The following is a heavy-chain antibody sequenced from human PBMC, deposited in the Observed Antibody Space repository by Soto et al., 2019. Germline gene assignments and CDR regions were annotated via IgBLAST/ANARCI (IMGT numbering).Heavy chain of an antibody. V-gene: IGHV3-13*01. Sequence: GGSLRLSCAGSGFTFSTFDIHWVRQAPGKGLEWVSGIGTLSDTFYAASVQGRFTISRQNAKNSVYLQMNSLRAGDTAFYYCARGRSFSYDSTPPPMFDPWGQGTPVTVS. CDR1: GFTFSTFD. D-gene: IGHD3-10*01. J-gene: IGHJ5*02. CDR3: ARGRSFSYDSTPPPMFDP. CDR2: IGTLSDT.